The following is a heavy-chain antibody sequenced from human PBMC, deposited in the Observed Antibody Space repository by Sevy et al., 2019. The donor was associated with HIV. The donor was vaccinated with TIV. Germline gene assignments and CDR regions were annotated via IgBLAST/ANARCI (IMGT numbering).Heavy chain of an antibody. Sequence: SETLSLTCTVSGASISDNYWSWIRQSPGKGLEWFGFIHYSGTNDYNASLKSRLTISLDTSKNQFSLNLSSVTAADTAVYYCARGGASSLPLDYWGQGTLVTVSS. J-gene: IGHJ4*02. CDR2: IHYSGTN. V-gene: IGHV4-59*13. D-gene: IGHD1-26*01. CDR1: GASISDNY. CDR3: ARGGASSLPLDY.